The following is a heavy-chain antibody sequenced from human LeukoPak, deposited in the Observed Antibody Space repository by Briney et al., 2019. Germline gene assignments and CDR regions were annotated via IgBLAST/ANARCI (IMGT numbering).Heavy chain of an antibody. CDR2: INPNSGGT. J-gene: IGHJ5*02. CDR1: GYTFTGYY. CDR3: AREGDSTNWFDP. V-gene: IGHV1-2*02. Sequence: ASVKVSCKASGYTFTGYYMHWVRQAPGQGLEWMGWINPNSGGTNYAQKFQGRVTMTRDTSISTACMELSRLRSDDTAVYYCAREGDSTNWFDPWGQGTLVTVSS. D-gene: IGHD1-26*01.